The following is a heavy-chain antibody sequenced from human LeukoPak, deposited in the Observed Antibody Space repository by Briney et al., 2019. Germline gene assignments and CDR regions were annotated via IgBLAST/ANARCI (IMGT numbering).Heavy chain of an antibody. D-gene: IGHD5-24*01. Sequence: SEALSLTCAVYGGSFSRYYWSWIRQSPGKGLEWIAEIDHRGDTNYNPSVKSRVTISVDTSKNQFSLKVRSLSAADTAVYYCARGATISETGYFDFWGQGTPVTVSS. J-gene: IGHJ4*03. CDR2: IDHRGDT. CDR1: GGSFSRYY. V-gene: IGHV4-34*01. CDR3: ARGATISETGYFDF.